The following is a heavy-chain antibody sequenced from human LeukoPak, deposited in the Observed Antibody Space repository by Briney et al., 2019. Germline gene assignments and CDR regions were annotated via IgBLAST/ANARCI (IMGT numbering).Heavy chain of an antibody. CDR2: IYYSGST. J-gene: IGHJ4*02. CDR1: GGSISSYY. V-gene: IGHV4-59*01. CDR3: ARDSENSSGFDFDY. D-gene: IGHD6-19*01. Sequence: KPSETLSLTCTVSGGSISSYYWSWIRQPPGKGLEWIGYIYYSGSTNYNPSLKSRVTISVDTSKNQFSLKLSSVTAADTAVYYCARDSENSSGFDFDYWGQGTLVTVSS.